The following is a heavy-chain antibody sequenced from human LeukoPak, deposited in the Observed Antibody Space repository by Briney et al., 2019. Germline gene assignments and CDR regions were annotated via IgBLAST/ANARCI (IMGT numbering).Heavy chain of an antibody. D-gene: IGHD2-2*01. CDR3: ARGHSLGYCSSTSCYGWFDP. J-gene: IGHJ5*02. V-gene: IGHV4-59*01. CDR1: GGSISSYY. Sequence: SETLSLTCTVSGGSISSYYWSWIRQPPGKGLEWIGYIYYSGSTNYNPSLKSRVTISVDTSKNQFSLKLSSVTAADTAVYYCARGHSLGYCSSTSCYGWFDPWGQGTLVTVSS. CDR2: IYYSGST.